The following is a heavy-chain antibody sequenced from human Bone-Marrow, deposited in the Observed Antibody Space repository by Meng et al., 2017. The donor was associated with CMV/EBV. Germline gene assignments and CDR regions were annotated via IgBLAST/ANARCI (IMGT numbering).Heavy chain of an antibody. J-gene: IGHJ6*02. CDR3: AKMLLPYGEYYYYAVDV. D-gene: IGHD4-17*01. CDR2: ISWNSGSI. V-gene: IGHV3-9*01. Sequence: GGSLRLSCAASGFTFSSYAMSWVRQAPGKGLEWVPGISWNSGSIGYADSVKDRFTISRDNAKTSLYLQMNSLRAEDSALYYCAKMLLPYGEYYYYAVDVWGQGTTVTVSS. CDR1: GFTFSSYA.